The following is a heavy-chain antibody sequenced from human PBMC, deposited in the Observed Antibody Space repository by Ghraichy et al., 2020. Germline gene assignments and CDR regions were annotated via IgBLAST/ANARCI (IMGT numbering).Heavy chain of an antibody. CDR1: GGTFSSYA. J-gene: IGHJ4*02. CDR2: IIPIFGSA. Sequence: SVKVSCKAFGGTFSSYAISWVRQAPGQGLEWMGGIIPIFGSANYAQKFQGRVTITADESTSTAYMELSSLRSEDTAVYYCAREEYCSSTSCSYTNYWGQGTLVTVSS. D-gene: IGHD2-2*01. V-gene: IGHV1-69*13. CDR3: AREEYCSSTSCSYTNY.